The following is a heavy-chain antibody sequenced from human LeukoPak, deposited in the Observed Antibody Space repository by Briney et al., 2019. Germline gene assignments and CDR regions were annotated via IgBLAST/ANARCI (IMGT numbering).Heavy chain of an antibody. J-gene: IGHJ4*02. CDR2: LYTSGST. CDR3: ARGGVVPFDS. V-gene: IGHV4-4*07. CDR1: GSSISSYL. Sequence: SETLSLTCTVSGSSISSYLWSWIRPPAGKGLEWIRSLYTSGSTNYNPSRKSRVTMSVDTSKNQFSLKLSSVTAADTAVYYCARGGVVPFDSWGQGTLVTVSS. D-gene: IGHD3-3*01.